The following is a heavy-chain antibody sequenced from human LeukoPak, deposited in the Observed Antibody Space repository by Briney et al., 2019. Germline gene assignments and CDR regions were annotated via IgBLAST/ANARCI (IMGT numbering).Heavy chain of an antibody. CDR1: GGSISSSNYY. Sequence: SETLSLTCTVSGGSISSSNYYWGWIRQPPGKGLEWIGTIYYNEATQHNPSLKSRVSISIDASKDQFSLKLNSVTAADTAVYYCAREDLYYVSGRGKNYWRPGTLVTVSS. J-gene: IGHJ4*02. V-gene: IGHV4-39*07. D-gene: IGHD3-10*01. CDR3: AREDLYYVSGRGKNY. CDR2: IYYNEAT.